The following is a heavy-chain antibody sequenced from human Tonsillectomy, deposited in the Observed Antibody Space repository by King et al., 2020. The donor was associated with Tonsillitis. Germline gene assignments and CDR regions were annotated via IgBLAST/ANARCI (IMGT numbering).Heavy chain of an antibody. J-gene: IGHJ3*02. CDR2: ISYDGSNK. CDR1: GFTFSSYA. D-gene: IGHD3-22*01. CDR3: ARDSSPTDSSGYYCDAFDI. Sequence: QVQLVESGGGVVQPGRSLRLSCAASGFTFSSYAMHWVRQAPGKGLEGVAVISYDGSNKYYADSVKGRFTISRDNSKNTLYLQMNSLRAEDTAVYYCARDSSPTDSSGYYCDAFDIWGQGTMVTVSS. V-gene: IGHV3-30*01.